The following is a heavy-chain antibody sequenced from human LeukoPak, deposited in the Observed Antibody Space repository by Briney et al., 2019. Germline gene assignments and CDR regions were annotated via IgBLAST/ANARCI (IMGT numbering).Heavy chain of an antibody. J-gene: IGHJ4*02. CDR1: GASVSGSAYY. CDR2: IYYSGST. V-gene: IGHV4-39*01. CDR3: AKSGGYGLIDY. Sequence: SETLSLTCTVSGASVSGSAYYWGWIRQPPGKGLEWIGNIYYSGSTYYNESLESRVTISIDTSKNQSSLKLNSVTAADTAMYYCAKSGGYGLIDYWGQGTLVTVSS. D-gene: IGHD1-26*01.